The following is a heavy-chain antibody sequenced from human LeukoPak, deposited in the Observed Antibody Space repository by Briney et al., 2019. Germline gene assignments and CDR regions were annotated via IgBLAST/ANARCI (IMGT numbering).Heavy chain of an antibody. CDR3: ARDPLRYLRVGHYDY. Sequence: KPGGSLRLSCAASGITFSSYAMSWVRQVPGKGLEWASSIVYDSSHIYYAASVRGRFTISRDNARNSVYLQMNSLRVEDTAVYYCARDPLRYLRVGHYDYWGQGTLVAVSS. D-gene: IGHD3-9*01. CDR2: IVYDSSHI. J-gene: IGHJ4*02. V-gene: IGHV3-21*01. CDR1: GITFSSYA.